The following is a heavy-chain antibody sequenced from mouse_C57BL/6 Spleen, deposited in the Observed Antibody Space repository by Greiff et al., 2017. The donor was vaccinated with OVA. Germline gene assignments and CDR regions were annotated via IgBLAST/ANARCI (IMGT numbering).Heavy chain of an antibody. CDR2: IHPSDSDT. CDR3: AIPLYGSSPPYAMDY. D-gene: IGHD1-1*01. J-gene: IGHJ4*01. Sequence: QVQLKQPGAELVKPGASVKVSCKASGYTFTSYWMHWVKQRPGQGLEWIGRIHPSDSDTNYNQKFKGKATLTVDKSSSTAYMQLSSLTSEDSAVYYCAIPLYGSSPPYAMDYWGQGTSVTVSS. CDR1: GYTFTSYW. V-gene: IGHV1-74*01.